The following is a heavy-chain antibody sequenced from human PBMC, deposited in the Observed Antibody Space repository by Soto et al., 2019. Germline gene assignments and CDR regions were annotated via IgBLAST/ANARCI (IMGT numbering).Heavy chain of an antibody. CDR1: GGSISSYY. CDR3: AWGITIFGVVIIPGYYYMDV. Sequence: PSETLSLTCTVSGGSISSYYWSWIRQPPGKGLERIGYIYYSGSTNYNPSLKSRVTISVDTSKNQFSLKLSSVTAADTAVYYCAWGITIFGVVIIPGYYYMDVWGKGTTVTVSS. CDR2: IYYSGST. D-gene: IGHD3-3*01. V-gene: IGHV4-59*01. J-gene: IGHJ6*03.